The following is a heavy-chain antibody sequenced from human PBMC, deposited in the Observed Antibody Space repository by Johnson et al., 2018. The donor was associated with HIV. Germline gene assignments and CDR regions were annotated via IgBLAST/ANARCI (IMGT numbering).Heavy chain of an antibody. CDR1: GFTFSSYA. CDR3: AKDRAYYYGSGISGNAFDI. CDR2: ISGSGGST. J-gene: IGHJ3*02. V-gene: IGHV3-23*04. D-gene: IGHD3-10*01. Sequence: VQLVESGGGVVRPGGSLRLSCAASGFTFSSYAMSWVRQAPGKGLEWVSAISGSGGSTYYADSVKGRFTISRDNSKNTLYLQMNSLRAEDTALYYCAKDRAYYYGSGISGNAFDIWGQGTMVTVSS.